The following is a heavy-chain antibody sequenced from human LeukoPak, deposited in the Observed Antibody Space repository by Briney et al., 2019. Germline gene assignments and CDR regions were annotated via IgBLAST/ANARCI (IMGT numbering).Heavy chain of an antibody. Sequence: SVKVSCKASGYTFTSYGISWVRQAPGQGLEWMGWISAYNGNTNYAQKLQGRVTMTTDTSTSTAYMELRSLRSDDTAVYYCARSSVRVLRYFDWSDNWFDPWGQGTLVTVSS. J-gene: IGHJ5*02. CDR1: GYTFTSYG. CDR3: ARSSVRVLRYFDWSDNWFDP. D-gene: IGHD3-9*01. V-gene: IGHV1-18*01. CDR2: ISAYNGNT.